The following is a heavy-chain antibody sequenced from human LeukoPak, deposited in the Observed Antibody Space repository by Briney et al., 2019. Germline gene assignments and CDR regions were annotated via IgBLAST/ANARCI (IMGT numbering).Heavy chain of an antibody. CDR1: GFTFSSYG. D-gene: IGHD4-23*01. CDR3: AKDNINFYGGFDY. J-gene: IGHJ4*02. CDR2: ISGSGGST. Sequence: GGSLRLSCAASGFTFSSYGMSWVRQAPGKGLEWVSAISGSGGSTYYADSVKGRFTISRDNSKNTLYLQMNSLRAEDTAVYYCAKDNINFYGGFDYWGQGTLVTVSS. V-gene: IGHV3-23*01.